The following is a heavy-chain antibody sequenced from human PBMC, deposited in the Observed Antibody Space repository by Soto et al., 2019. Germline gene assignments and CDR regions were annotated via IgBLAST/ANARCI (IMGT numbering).Heavy chain of an antibody. CDR1: GFTFRSNW. Sequence: EVQLVESGGGLVQPGGSLRLSCAASGFTFRSNWMHWVRQAPGKGPVWVSRIMSDGSITTYGDAMKGRFTISRDKAKNTLYLHMNSLRTEDTAVYYCAATVATRPNWGQGTLVTVSS. CDR3: AATVATRPN. CDR2: IMSDGSIT. J-gene: IGHJ4*02. V-gene: IGHV3-74*03. D-gene: IGHD2-21*01.